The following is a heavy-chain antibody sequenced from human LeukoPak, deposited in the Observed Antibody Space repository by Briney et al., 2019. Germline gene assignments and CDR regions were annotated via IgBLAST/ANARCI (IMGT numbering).Heavy chain of an antibody. J-gene: IGHJ4*02. CDR1: GFTFSSYA. CDR2: ISYDGSNK. Sequence: GGSLRLSCAASGFTFSSYAMHWVRQAPGGGLEWVAVISYDGSNKYYADSVRGRFTISRDNSKNTLYLQMNSLRAEDTAVYYCARMSGAVAGYWGQGTLVTVSS. V-gene: IGHV3-30*04. CDR3: ARMSGAVAGY. D-gene: IGHD6-19*01.